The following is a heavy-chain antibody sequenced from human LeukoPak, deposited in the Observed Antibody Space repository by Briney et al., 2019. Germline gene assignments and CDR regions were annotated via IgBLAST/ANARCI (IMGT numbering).Heavy chain of an antibody. Sequence: GGSLRLSCAASAFTFSSYAMTWVRQAPGKGLEWVSAISGSGGSAYYADSLKGRFTISRDNSKNTLYLQMNSLRAEDTAVYYCAKTVSWSYSYQGGDYWGQGTLVTVSS. J-gene: IGHJ4*02. V-gene: IGHV3-23*01. CDR2: ISGSGGSA. CDR3: AKTVSWSYSYQGGDY. CDR1: AFTFSSYA. D-gene: IGHD3-10*01.